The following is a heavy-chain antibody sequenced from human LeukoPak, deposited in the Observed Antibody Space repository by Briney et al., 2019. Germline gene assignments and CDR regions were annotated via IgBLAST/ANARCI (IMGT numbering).Heavy chain of an antibody. V-gene: IGHV4-59*12. D-gene: IGHD3-10*01. Sequence: PSETLSLTCTVSGGSISGYYWSWIRQSPGKGLEWIGYIYNSGSTNYNSSLQSRVTISVDTSKNQFSLKLSSVTAADTAVYYCARNYGSGSYYPYFDYWGQGTLVTVSS. CDR1: GGSISGYY. CDR2: IYNSGST. J-gene: IGHJ4*02. CDR3: ARNYGSGSYYPYFDY.